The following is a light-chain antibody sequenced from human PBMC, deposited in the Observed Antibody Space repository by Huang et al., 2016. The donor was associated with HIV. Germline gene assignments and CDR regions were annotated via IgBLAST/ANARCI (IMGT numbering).Light chain of an antibody. V-gene: IGKV1-39*01. CDR3: QQSYSMPIT. CDR2: DSS. Sequence: DIQVTQSPSSLSASVGDRVTITCRASQPINTYLNWYQQKPGKAPKLLIYDSSTVQSGVPSRFSGSGSGTDFTLTISSLQPEDFATYYCQQSYSMPITFGLGTRLEI. J-gene: IGKJ5*01. CDR1: QPINTY.